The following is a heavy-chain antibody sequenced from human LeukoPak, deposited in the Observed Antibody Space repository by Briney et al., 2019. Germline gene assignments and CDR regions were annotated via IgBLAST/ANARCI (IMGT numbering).Heavy chain of an antibody. V-gene: IGHV1-69*06. J-gene: IGHJ6*02. D-gene: IGHD6-6*01. CDR1: GGTFSSYA. Sequence: ASVKVSCKASGGTFSSYAISWARQAPGQGLEWMGGIIPIFGTANYAQKFQGRVTMTEDTSTDTAYMELSSLRSEDTAVYYCATSSSPYYYYGMDVWGQGTTVTVSS. CDR2: IIPIFGTA. CDR3: ATSSSPYYYYGMDV.